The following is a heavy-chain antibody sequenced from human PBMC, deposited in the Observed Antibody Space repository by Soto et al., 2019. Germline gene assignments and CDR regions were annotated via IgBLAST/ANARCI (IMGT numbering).Heavy chain of an antibody. J-gene: IGHJ5*02. CDR2: IIPIFGTA. CDR1: GGTFSSYA. CDR3: ARGEAAAGTVGWFDP. D-gene: IGHD6-13*01. Sequence: QVQLVQSGAEVKKPGSSVKVSCKASGGTFSSYAISWVRQAPGQGLEWMGGIIPIFGTANYAQKFQGRVTITADESTSTAYMELSSLIYEDTAVYYCARGEAAAGTVGWFDPWGQGTLVTVSS. V-gene: IGHV1-69*12.